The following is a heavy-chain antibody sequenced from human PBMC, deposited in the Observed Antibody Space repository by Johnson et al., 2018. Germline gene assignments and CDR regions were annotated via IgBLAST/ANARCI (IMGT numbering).Heavy chain of an antibody. V-gene: IGHV3-9*01. CDR3: AKGYCSGTSCYVDFDY. CDR2: ISWNSGNR. J-gene: IGHJ4*02. Sequence: VQLVQSGGGLVQPGRSLRLSCAASGFTFDDYAMHWVRQAPGKGLEWVSTISWNSGNRGYADSVKGRFTISRDNAKNFLYLQMNSMRAEDTASYYCAKGYCSGTSCYVDFDYRGQGTLVTVSS. D-gene: IGHD2-2*01. CDR1: GFTFDDYA.